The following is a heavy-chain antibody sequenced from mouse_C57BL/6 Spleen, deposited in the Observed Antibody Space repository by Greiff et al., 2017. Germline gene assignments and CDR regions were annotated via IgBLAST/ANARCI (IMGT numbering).Heavy chain of an antibody. Sequence: EVQLQQSGAELVRPGASVKLSCTASGFNIKDDYMHWVKQRPEQGLEWIGWIDPENGATEYASKFQGKATITADTSSNTAYLQLSSLTSEDTAVYYCTTGRRDYAMDDWGQGTSVTVSS. CDR1: GFNIKDDY. CDR3: TTGRRDYAMDD. V-gene: IGHV14-4*01. J-gene: IGHJ4*01. CDR2: IDPENGAT.